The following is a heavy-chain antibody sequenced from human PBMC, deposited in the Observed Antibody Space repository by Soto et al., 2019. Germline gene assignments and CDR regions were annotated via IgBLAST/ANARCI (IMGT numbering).Heavy chain of an antibody. J-gene: IGHJ3*02. Sequence: LSLTCTVSGGSISSGGYYWTWIRQPPGTGLEWIGEINHSGNTNYNPSLKSRVTISVDTSKNQFSLKLSSVTAADTAVYYCARTDYYYDISGYAQDAFDIWGRGTMVTVSS. CDR2: INHSGNT. V-gene: IGHV4-61*08. CDR3: ARTDYYYDISGYAQDAFDI. D-gene: IGHD3-22*01. CDR1: GGSISSGGYY.